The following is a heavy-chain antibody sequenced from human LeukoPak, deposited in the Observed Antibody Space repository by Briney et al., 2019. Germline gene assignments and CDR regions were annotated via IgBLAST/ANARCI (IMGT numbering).Heavy chain of an antibody. CDR1: GGTFSSYA. J-gene: IGHJ4*02. D-gene: IGHD3-9*01. CDR2: IIPIFGTA. CDR3: ARAQSRNVLRYFDWSATSFDY. V-gene: IGHV1-69*05. Sequence: GSSVKVSCKASGGTFSSYAISWARQAPGQGLEWMGRIIPIFGTANYAQKFQGRVTITTDESTSTAYMELSSLRSEDTAVYYCARAQSRNVLRYFDWSATSFDYWGQGTLVTVSS.